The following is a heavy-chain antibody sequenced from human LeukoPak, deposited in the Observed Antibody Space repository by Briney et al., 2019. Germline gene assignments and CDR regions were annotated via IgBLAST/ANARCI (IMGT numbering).Heavy chain of an antibody. Sequence: SETLSLTCTVSGGSFSNHYYTWLRQPAGKGLERIGHIYTGGSTDYNPSLKSRVTMSVDTSRTQFSLKLSSVTPADTAVYYCARGKNWFDPWGQGTLVTVSS. CDR3: ARGKNWFDP. V-gene: IGHV4-4*07. CDR1: GGSFSNHY. J-gene: IGHJ5*02. CDR2: IYTGGST.